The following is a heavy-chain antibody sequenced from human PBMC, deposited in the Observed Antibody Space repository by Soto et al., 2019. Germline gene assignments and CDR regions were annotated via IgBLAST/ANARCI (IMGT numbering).Heavy chain of an antibody. D-gene: IGHD6-19*01. CDR2: ITYDGSHQ. J-gene: IGHJ6*02. Sequence: QVQVVESGGGVVQPGRSLRLSCTASGFTFSDYGMHWVRQAPGKGLEWVAVITYDGSHQHYADSVKGRFTISRDNSKNTVYVQMNSLRSEEPTVYFCAKRLDSSGWQPAYYGMDVWGQGTTVTVSS. CDR3: AKRLDSSGWQPAYYGMDV. CDR1: GFTFSDYG. V-gene: IGHV3-30*18.